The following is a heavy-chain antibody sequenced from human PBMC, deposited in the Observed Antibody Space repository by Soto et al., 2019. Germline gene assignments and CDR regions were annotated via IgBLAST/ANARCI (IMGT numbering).Heavy chain of an antibody. CDR1: GFSLSTSGVG. CDR3: AHRLGIAVAAHFDF. J-gene: IGHJ4*02. CDR2: IYWDDGK. D-gene: IGHD6-19*01. V-gene: IGHV2-5*02. Sequence: QITLKESGPTLVKPTQTLTLTCTFSGFSLSTSGVGVGWIRQPPGKALEWLALIYWDDGKHYSPSLKSRLTINKDTSKNQVVLKMTNMDPVDTATYFCAHRLGIAVAAHFDFWGQGTLVTVSS.